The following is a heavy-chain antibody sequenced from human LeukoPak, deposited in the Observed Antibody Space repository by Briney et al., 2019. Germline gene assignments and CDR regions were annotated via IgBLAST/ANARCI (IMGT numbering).Heavy chain of an antibody. CDR2: INSDGSST. V-gene: IGHV3-74*01. D-gene: IGHD3-16*01. CDR1: GFTFSNYW. J-gene: IGHJ4*01. CDR3: ARDAYVGFDY. Sequence: PGGSLRLSCAASGFTFSNYWMHWVREAPGKGLVWVSRINSDGSSTSYADSANGRFTISRDNAKNTLYLQMNSLRAEDTGVYYCARDAYVGFDYWGHGTLVTVSS.